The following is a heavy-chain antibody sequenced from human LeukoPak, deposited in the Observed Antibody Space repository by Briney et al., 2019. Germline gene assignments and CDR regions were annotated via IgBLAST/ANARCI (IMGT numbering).Heavy chain of an antibody. CDR2: IYTSGST. Sequence: PSETLSLTCTVSGGSISSYYWSWIRQPAGKGLEWIGHIYTSGSTNYNPSLKSRVTMSVDTSKNQFSLKLSSVTAADTAVYYCARDGLXXXXDRQYYFDYWGQGTLVTVXS. J-gene: IGHJ4*02. D-gene: IGHD3-22*01. V-gene: IGHV4-4*07. CDR1: GGSISSYY. CDR3: ARDGLXXXXDRQYYFDY.